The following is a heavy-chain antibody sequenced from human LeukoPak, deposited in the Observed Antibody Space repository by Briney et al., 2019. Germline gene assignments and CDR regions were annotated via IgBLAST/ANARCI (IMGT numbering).Heavy chain of an antibody. Sequence: GASVTVSCKASGYTFTSYGISWVRQAPGQGLEWMGWISAYNGNTNYAQKLQGRVTMTTDTSTSTAYMELRSLRSDDTAVYYCARDLTTVTNYYYYGMDVWGQGTTVTVSS. CDR2: ISAYNGNT. J-gene: IGHJ6*02. V-gene: IGHV1-18*01. CDR3: ARDLTTVTNYYYYGMDV. CDR1: GYTFTSYG. D-gene: IGHD4-17*01.